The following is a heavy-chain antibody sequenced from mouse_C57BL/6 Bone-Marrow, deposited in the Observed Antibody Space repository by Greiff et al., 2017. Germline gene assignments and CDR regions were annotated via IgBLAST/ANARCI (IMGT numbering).Heavy chain of an antibody. CDR1: GFSFNTYA. CDR2: IRSKSNNYAT. CDR3: VRLPPGTAMDY. Sequence: EADGGLVQPKGSLKLSCAASGFSFNTYAMNWVRQAPGKGLEWVARIRSKSNNYATYYADSVKDRFTISRDDSESMLYLQMNNLKTEDTAMYYCVRLPPGTAMDYWGQGTSVTVSS. J-gene: IGHJ4*01. V-gene: IGHV10-1*01. D-gene: IGHD4-1*01.